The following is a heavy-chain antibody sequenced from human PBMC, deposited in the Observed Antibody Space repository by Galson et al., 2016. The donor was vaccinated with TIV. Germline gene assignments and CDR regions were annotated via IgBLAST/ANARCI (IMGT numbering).Heavy chain of an antibody. CDR2: VSYDGSNK. Sequence: SLRLSCAVSGFTFRDYAMSWVRQAPGKGLEWVAVVSYDGSNKFYADSVKGRFTISRDDSNGTLYLQMKSLRPEDTAIYYCARDKASGIGVVADYWGPGTLVTVSS. V-gene: IGHV3-30-3*01. D-gene: IGHD2-15*01. CDR1: GFTFRDYA. CDR3: ARDKASGIGVVADY. J-gene: IGHJ4*02.